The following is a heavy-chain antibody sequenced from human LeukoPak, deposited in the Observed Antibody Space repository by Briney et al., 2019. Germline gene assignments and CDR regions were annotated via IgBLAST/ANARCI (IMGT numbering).Heavy chain of an antibody. CDR2: LSSSGLSP. CDR1: GFSFNNYV. Sequence: GGSLRLSCAGSGFSFNNYVMYWVRQAPGKGLEWVSALSSSGLSPYYADSVKGRFSISRDISKNTLYLQMNGLRAEDTAVYYCTKAGPDTYAFDIWGQGTMVTVPS. V-gene: IGHV3-23*01. J-gene: IGHJ3*02. CDR3: TKAGPDTYAFDI. D-gene: IGHD2/OR15-2a*01.